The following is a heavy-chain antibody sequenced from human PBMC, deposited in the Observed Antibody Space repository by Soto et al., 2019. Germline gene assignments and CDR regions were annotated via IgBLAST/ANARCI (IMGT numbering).Heavy chain of an antibody. J-gene: IGHJ5*02. D-gene: IGHD5-12*01. CDR1: GGSISSYY. CDR2: IYYSGST. CDR3: AEFSMATMNTGVFDP. Sequence: QVQLKESGPGLVKPSETLSLTCTVSGGSISSYYWSWIRQPPGKGLEWIGYIYYSGSTNYNPSLKSRVTISVDTSKNQFSLKLSSVTAADTAVYYCAEFSMATMNTGVFDPWGQRTLVTVSS. V-gene: IGHV4-59*01.